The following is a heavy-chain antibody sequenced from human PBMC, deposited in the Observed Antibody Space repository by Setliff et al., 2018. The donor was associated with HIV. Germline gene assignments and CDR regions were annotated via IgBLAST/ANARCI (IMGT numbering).Heavy chain of an antibody. CDR3: ARGYYDSSGYYFGSSYWYFDL. Sequence: LSLTCAVSGGSLSSSNWWSWVRQPPGKGLEWIGEIYHSGSTNYNPSLKSRVTISVDKSKNQFSLKLSSVTAADTAVYYCARGYYDSSGYYFGSSYWYFDLWGRGTLVTVSS. CDR2: IYHSGST. J-gene: IGHJ2*01. V-gene: IGHV4-4*02. CDR1: GGSLSSSNW. D-gene: IGHD3-22*01.